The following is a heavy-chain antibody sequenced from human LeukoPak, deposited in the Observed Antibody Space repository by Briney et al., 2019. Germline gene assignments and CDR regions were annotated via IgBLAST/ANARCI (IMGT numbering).Heavy chain of an antibody. D-gene: IGHD3-10*01. V-gene: IGHV2-70*11. J-gene: IGHJ4*02. Sequence: TLSLTCTVSGGSISSGGYYWSWIRQPPGKALEWLARIDWDDDKYYSTSLKTRLTISKDTSKNQVVLTMTNMDPVDTATYYCARIIMVRGVIIKDYWGQGTLVTVSS. CDR1: GGSISSGGYY. CDR2: IDWDDDK. CDR3: ARIIMVRGVIIKDY.